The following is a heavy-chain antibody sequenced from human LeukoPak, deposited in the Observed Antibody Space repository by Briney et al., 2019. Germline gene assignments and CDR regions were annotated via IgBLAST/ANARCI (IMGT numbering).Heavy chain of an antibody. CDR2: ISYDGSNK. CDR1: GFIFSSYA. V-gene: IGHV3-30-3*01. CDR3: ARGGSSWY. Sequence: GGSLRLSCAASGFIFSSYAMHWVRQAPGKGLEWVAVISYDGSNKYYADSVKGRFTISRDNSKNTLYLQMNSLRAEDTAVYYCARGGSSWYWGQGTLVTVSS. J-gene: IGHJ4*02. D-gene: IGHD6-13*01.